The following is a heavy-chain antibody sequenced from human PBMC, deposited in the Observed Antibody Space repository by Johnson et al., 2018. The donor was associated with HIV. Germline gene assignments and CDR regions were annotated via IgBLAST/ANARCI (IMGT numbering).Heavy chain of an antibody. J-gene: IGHJ3*02. Sequence: QVQLVESGGGVVQPGRSLRLSCAASGFTFSSYAMHWVRQAPGKGLEWVAVISYDGSNKYYADSVKGRFTIARDNSTNTLYLQMNSRRAEDTAVYYCARDSGVGGGAFDIWGQGTMVTVSS. V-gene: IGHV3-30*04. CDR1: GFTFSSYA. CDR2: ISYDGSNK. D-gene: IGHD2-15*01. CDR3: ARDSGVGGGAFDI.